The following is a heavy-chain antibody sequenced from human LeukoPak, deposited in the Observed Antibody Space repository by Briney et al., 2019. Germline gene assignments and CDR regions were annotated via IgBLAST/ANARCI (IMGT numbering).Heavy chain of an antibody. CDR1: GFTFSGYA. CDR3: TRVRSGNDFDY. Sequence: GGSLRLSCAASGFTFSGYAMSWVRQAPGKGLEWVGFIRSKAYGGTTQYAASVKGRFTISRDDSKSIAYLQMSSLKTEDTAVYYCTRVRSGNDFDYWGQGTLVTVSS. J-gene: IGHJ4*02. CDR2: IRSKAYGGTT. V-gene: IGHV3-49*04. D-gene: IGHD3-10*01.